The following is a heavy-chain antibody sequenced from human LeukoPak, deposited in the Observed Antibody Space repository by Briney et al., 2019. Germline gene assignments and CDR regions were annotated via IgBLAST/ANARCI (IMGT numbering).Heavy chain of an antibody. V-gene: IGHV1-18*01. Sequence: GASVKVSCKASGYTFTSYGISWVRQAPGQGLEWMGWISAYNGNTNYAQKLQGRVTMTTDTSTSTAYMELRSLRSDDTAVYYCARDRRSSIAARPVDYWGQGTLVTVSS. J-gene: IGHJ4*02. CDR3: ARDRRSSIAARPVDY. D-gene: IGHD6-6*01. CDR1: GYTFTSYG. CDR2: ISAYNGNT.